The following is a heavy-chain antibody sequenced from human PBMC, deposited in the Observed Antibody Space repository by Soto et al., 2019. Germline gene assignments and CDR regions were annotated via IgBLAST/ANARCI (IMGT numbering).Heavy chain of an antibody. V-gene: IGHV4-39*02. Sequence: PSETLSLTCTVSGGSISSSSYYWGWIRQPPGKGLEWIGSIYYSGSTYYNPSLKSRVTISVDTSKNQFSLKLSSVTAADTAVYYCARDHGSGSPYWGQGTLVTVSS. J-gene: IGHJ4*02. CDR2: IYYSGST. CDR3: ARDHGSGSPY. D-gene: IGHD3-10*01. CDR1: GGSISSSSYY.